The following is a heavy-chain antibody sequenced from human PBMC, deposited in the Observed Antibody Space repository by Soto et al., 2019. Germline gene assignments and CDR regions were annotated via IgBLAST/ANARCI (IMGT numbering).Heavy chain of an antibody. CDR3: VKKPPQGNWFDP. CDR1: GFNFSSHA. J-gene: IGHJ5*02. Sequence: PGGSLSLSCSASGFNFSSHAMHWVRQAPGKGLEFVAAIASNGGSIYYADSVKGRFTISRDNSRNTLYLRMTSLRDDDTAMYYCVKKPPQGNWFDPWGQGTLVTVSS. V-gene: IGHV3-64D*08. CDR2: IASNGGSI.